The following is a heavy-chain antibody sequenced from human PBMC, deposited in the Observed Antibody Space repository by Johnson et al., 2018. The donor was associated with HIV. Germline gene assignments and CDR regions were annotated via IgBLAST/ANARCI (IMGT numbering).Heavy chain of an antibody. V-gene: IGHV3-33*06. J-gene: IGHJ3*02. D-gene: IGHD1-26*01. CDR3: AKDLGIVGAVHRTFDI. CDR2: IWYDGSDK. CDR1: GFTFSNYG. Sequence: QVQLVESGGGVVQPGRSLRLSCAASGFTFSNYGMHWVRQAPGKGLEWVAVIWYDGSDKYYADSVKGRFTISRDNSKNTLYLQMNSLRAEDTAVYYCAKDLGIVGAVHRTFDIWGQGTMVTVSS.